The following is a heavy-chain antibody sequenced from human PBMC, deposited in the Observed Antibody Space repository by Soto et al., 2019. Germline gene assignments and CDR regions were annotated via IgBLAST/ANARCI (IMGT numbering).Heavy chain of an antibody. Sequence: SETLSLTCAVYGGSFSGYYWSWIRQPPGKGLEWIGEINHSGSTNYNPALKSRVTISVDTSKNQFSLKLSSVPAADTAVYYCARAHDIVVVPAAMPFVYSGQGTLVTVFS. CDR1: GGSFSGYY. V-gene: IGHV4-34*01. J-gene: IGHJ4*02. CDR2: INHSGST. CDR3: ARAHDIVVVPAAMPFVY. D-gene: IGHD2-2*01.